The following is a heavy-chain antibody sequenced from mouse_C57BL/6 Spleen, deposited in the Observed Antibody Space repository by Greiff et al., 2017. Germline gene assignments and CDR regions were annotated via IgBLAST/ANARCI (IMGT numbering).Heavy chain of an antibody. V-gene: IGHV1-54*01. CDR1: GYAFTNYL. D-gene: IGHD5-5*01. CDR2: INPGSGGT. Sequence: VQLQQSGAELVRPGTSVKVSCKASGYAFTNYLIEWVKQRPGQGLEWIGVINPGSGGTNYNEKFKGKATLTADKSSSTAYMPLSSLTSDDSAVYFCARCDLPYYFDYWGQGTTLTVSS. J-gene: IGHJ2*01. CDR3: ARCDLPYYFDY.